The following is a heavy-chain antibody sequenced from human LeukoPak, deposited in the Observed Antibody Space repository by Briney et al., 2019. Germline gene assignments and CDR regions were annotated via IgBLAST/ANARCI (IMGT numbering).Heavy chain of an antibody. Sequence: ASVKVSCKVSGYTLTELSMHWVRQAPGKGLEWMGGFDPEDGETIYAQKFQGRVTMTEDTSTDTAYMELSSLRSEDTAVYYCAKRYCSGDACYYFDYWGQGTLVTVPS. CDR2: FDPEDGET. V-gene: IGHV1-24*01. CDR1: GYTLTELS. D-gene: IGHD2-15*01. J-gene: IGHJ4*02. CDR3: AKRYCSGDACYYFDY.